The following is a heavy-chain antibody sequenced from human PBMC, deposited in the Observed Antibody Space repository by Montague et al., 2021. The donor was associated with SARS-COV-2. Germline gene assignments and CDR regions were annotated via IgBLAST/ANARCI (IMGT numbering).Heavy chain of an antibody. D-gene: IGHD3-9*01. CDR3: ARAYRGVPDWDFFDS. Sequence: SETLSLTCSVSGGQFIRSSHYWAWIRQAPGPGPEWIGNIYFSGSTNSNPSLRSRLTLSLDMSRAQFSLELRAVTASDTALYYCARAYRGVPDWDFFDSWGQGLLVAVSS. CDR2: IYFSGST. V-gene: IGHV4-39*07. CDR1: GGQFIRSSHY. J-gene: IGHJ4*02.